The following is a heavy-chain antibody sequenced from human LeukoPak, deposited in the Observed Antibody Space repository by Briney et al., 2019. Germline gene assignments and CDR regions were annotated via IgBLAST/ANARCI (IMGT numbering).Heavy chain of an antibody. CDR2: IYYSEST. J-gene: IGHJ5*02. V-gene: IGHV4-59*05. CDR3: ARHSWNDIARLNWFDP. Sequence: SETLSLTCTVSGGSISSYYWSWIRQPAGKGLEWIGSIYYSESTYYNPSLKSRVTISVDTSKNQFSLKLSSVTAADTAVYYCARHSWNDIARLNWFDPWGQGTLVTVSS. D-gene: IGHD1-1*01. CDR1: GGSISSYY.